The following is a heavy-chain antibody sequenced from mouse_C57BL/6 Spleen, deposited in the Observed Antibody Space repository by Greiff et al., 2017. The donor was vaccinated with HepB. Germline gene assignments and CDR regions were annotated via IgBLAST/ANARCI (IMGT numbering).Heavy chain of an antibody. CDR2: ISYDGSN. V-gene: IGHV3-6*01. CDR3: ARRRSTGYFDV. Sequence: VQLQQSGPGLVKPSQSLSLTCSVTGYSITSGYYWNWIRQFPGNKLEWMGYISYDGSNNYNPSLKNRISITRDTSKNQFFLKLNSVATEDTATYYCARRRSTGYFDVWGTGTTVTVSS. CDR1: GYSITSGYY. J-gene: IGHJ1*03.